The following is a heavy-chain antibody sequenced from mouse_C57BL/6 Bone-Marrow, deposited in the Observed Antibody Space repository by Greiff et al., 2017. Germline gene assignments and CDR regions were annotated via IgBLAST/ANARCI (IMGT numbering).Heavy chain of an antibody. D-gene: IGHD2-4*01. CDR1: GYTFTSYW. CDR2: IYPGNSDT. Sequence: EVQLQQSGTVLARPGASVKMSCKTSGYTFTSYWMHWVKQRPGQGLEWIGAIYPGNSDTSYNQKFKGKAKLTAVTSASTAYMELSSLTNEDSAVYYGTRYYYDYPCYAMDYGGQGTSVTVSS. V-gene: IGHV1-5*01. CDR3: TRYYYDYPCYAMDY. J-gene: IGHJ4*01.